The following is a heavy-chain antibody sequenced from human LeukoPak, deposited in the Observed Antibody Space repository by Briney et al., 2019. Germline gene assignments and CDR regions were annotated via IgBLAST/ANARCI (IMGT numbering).Heavy chain of an antibody. D-gene: IGHD2/OR15-2a*01. CDR2: VYKTGNT. Sequence: SQTLSLTCTISADSISSIDYYWGWIREPALKGLEGIGRVYKTGNTMYNPSLKSPFTMSIDTSTNQFSMKLSSVTAAETALYYCARGGKIFTFFDSWGRGTLVTVSS. J-gene: IGHJ4*02. V-gene: IGHV4-61*02. CDR3: ARGGKIFTFFDS. CDR1: ADSISSIDYY.